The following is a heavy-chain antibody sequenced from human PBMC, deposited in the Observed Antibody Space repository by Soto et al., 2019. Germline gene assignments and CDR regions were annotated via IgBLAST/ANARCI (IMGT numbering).Heavy chain of an antibody. Sequence: EVQLLESGGGLVQPGESLRLSCAASGFTFSSYAMSWVRQAPGKGLEWVSVISGSDDSTYYADSVKGRFTISRDNSKITLYLQMNSLRAEDTAVYDCAKRSSSSTFDYWGQGTLVTVSS. D-gene: IGHD6-6*01. J-gene: IGHJ4*02. CDR1: GFTFSSYA. CDR3: AKRSSSSTFDY. CDR2: ISGSDDST. V-gene: IGHV3-23*01.